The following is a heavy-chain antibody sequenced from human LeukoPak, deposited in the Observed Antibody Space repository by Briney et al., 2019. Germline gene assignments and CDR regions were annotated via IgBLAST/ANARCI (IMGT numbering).Heavy chain of an antibody. J-gene: IGHJ4*02. CDR1: GFTFSSYW. CDR3: AKGRLVPAALLDY. CDR2: IKQDGSEK. V-gene: IGHV3-7*03. D-gene: IGHD2-2*01. Sequence: PGGSLRLSCAASGFTFSSYWMSWVRQAPGKGLEWVANIKQDGSEKYYVDSVKGRFTISRDNAKNSLYLQMNSLRADDTAVYYCAKGRLVPAALLDYWGQGTLVTVSS.